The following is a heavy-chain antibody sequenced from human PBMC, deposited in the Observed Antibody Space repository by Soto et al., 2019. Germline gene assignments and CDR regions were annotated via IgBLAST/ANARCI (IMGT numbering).Heavy chain of an antibody. V-gene: IGHV1-18*01. Sequence: QVQLVQSGAEVKKPGASVKVSCKASGYTFTSYGISWVRQAPGQGLEWMGWISAYNGNTNYAQKLQGRVTMTTDTTTSRAYMEPRSLTSDDTAVYYCARGDYSSGWHAPDYWGQGTLVTVAS. CDR3: ARGDYSSGWHAPDY. CDR1: GYTFTSYG. J-gene: IGHJ4*02. CDR2: ISAYNGNT. D-gene: IGHD6-19*01.